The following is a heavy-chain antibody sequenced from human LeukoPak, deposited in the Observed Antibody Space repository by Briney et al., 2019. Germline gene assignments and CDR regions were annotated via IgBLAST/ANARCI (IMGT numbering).Heavy chain of an antibody. Sequence: GASVKVSCKASGYTFTSYAMNWVRQAPGQGLEWMGWINTNTGNPTYAQGFTERFVFSLDTSVSTACLQISSLKAEDTAVYYCARGIAVAGSGWYYYYYYMDVWGKGTTVTVSS. CDR3: ARGIAVAGSGWYYYYYYMDV. CDR1: GYTFTSYA. J-gene: IGHJ6*03. D-gene: IGHD6-19*01. V-gene: IGHV7-4-1*02. CDR2: INTNTGNP.